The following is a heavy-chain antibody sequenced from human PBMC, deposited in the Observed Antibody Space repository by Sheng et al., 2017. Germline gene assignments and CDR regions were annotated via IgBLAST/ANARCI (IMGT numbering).Heavy chain of an antibody. CDR1: GGSFSGYY. V-gene: IGHV4-34*01. CDR3: ARRNYYDSGSYYRRSTIGRIDAFDI. J-gene: IGHJ3*02. D-gene: IGHD3-10*01. Sequence: QVQLQQWGAGLLKPSETLSLTCAVYGGSFSGYYWSWIRQPPGKGLEWIGEINHSGSTNYNPSLKSRVTISVDTSKNQFSLKLSSVTAADTAVYYCARRNYYDSGSYYRRSTIGRIDAFDIWGQGTMV. CDR2: INHSGST.